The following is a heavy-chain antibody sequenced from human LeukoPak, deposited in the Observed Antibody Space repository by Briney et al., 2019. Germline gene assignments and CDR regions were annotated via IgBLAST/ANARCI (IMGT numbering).Heavy chain of an antibody. J-gene: IGHJ4*02. CDR3: AKKGDSSSWYDLYDY. Sequence: GGSLRLSCAASGFFFSTYAMSWVRQPPGKGLEWVSTISGSGGSTYYADSVKGRFTISRDNSKNTLYLQMNSLRAEDTAVYYCAKKGDSSSWYDLYDYWGQGTLVTVSS. V-gene: IGHV3-23*01. CDR1: GFFFSTYA. CDR2: ISGSGGST. D-gene: IGHD6-13*01.